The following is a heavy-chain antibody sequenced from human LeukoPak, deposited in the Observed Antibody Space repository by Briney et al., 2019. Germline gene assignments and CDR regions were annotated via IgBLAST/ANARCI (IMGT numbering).Heavy chain of an antibody. CDR1: GGSFSGYY. D-gene: IGHD6-13*01. CDR3: ARYPASSIAAAGIRS. J-gene: IGHJ4*02. V-gene: IGHV4-34*01. CDR2: INHSGST. Sequence: SETLSLTCAVYGGSFSGYYWSWIRQPPGKGLEWIGEINHSGSTNYNPSLKSRVTISVDTSKNQFSLKLSSVTAAATAVYYCARYPASSIAAAGIRSWGQGTLVTVSS.